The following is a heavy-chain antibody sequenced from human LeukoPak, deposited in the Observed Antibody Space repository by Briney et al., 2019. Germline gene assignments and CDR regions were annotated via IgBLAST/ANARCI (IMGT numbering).Heavy chain of an antibody. D-gene: IGHD2-21*02. V-gene: IGHV3-13*04. CDR1: GFTFSSYD. CDR2: IDTAGGT. J-gene: IGHJ2*01. Sequence: GGSLRLSCAASGFTFSSYDMHWVRQTTGKGLEWVSAIDTAGGTYYPDSVRGRFTISRENAKNSFYLQMNSLRAGDTAVYYCAREGFYGVDRPAYFDLWGRGTLVTVSS. CDR3: AREGFYGVDRPAYFDL.